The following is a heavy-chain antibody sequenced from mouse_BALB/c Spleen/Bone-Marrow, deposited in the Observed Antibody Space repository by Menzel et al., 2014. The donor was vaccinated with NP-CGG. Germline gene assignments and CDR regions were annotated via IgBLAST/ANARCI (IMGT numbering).Heavy chain of an antibody. CDR2: TSCYNGAT. V-gene: IGHV1S34*01. D-gene: IGHD2-3*01. CDR3: ARGDGYYVDFDY. J-gene: IGHJ2*01. Sequence: LVKTGASVKISCKASGYSFTGYYMHWVKQSHGKSLEWIGYTSCYNGATSYNQKFKGKATFTVDTSSSTAYMQFNSLTSEDSAVYYCARGDGYYVDFDYWGQGTPLTVSS. CDR1: GYSFTGYY.